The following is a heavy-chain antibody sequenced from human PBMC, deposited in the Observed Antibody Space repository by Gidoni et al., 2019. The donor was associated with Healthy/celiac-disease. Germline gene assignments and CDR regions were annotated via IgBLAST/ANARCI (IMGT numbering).Heavy chain of an antibody. CDR2: ISSSSSYI. V-gene: IGHV3-21*01. D-gene: IGHD6-13*01. Sequence: EVQLVESGGGLVKPGGSLRLSCAASGFTFSSYSMNWVRQAPGTGLEWVSSISSSSSYIYYADSVKGRFTISRDNAKNSLYLQMNSLRAEDTAVYYCARDAGRDRAAGPGEYYFDYWGQGTLVTVSS. J-gene: IGHJ4*02. CDR1: GFTFSSYS. CDR3: ARDAGRDRAAGPGEYYFDY.